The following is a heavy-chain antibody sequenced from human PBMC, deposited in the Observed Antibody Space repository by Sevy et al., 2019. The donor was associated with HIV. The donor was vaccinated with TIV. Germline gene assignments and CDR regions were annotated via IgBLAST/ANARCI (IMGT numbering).Heavy chain of an antibody. CDR1: GGSFSGYY. J-gene: IGHJ6*02. V-gene: IGHV4-34*01. D-gene: IGHD6-13*01. CDR2: INHSGST. Sequence: SETLSLTCAVYGGSFSGYYWSWIRQPPGKGLEWIGEINHSGSTNYNRSLKSRVTISVDTSKNQFSLKLSSVTAADTAVYYCARGIYSSSWYHKVYYYGMDVWGQWTTVTVSS. CDR3: ARGIYSSSWYHKVYYYGMDV.